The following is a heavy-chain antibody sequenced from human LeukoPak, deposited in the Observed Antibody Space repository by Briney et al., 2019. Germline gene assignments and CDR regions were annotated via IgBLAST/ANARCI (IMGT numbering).Heavy chain of an antibody. CDR3: AKAYCSSTSCYADY. CDR2: ISGSGGST. V-gene: IGHV3-23*01. CDR1: GFTFSSYA. J-gene: IGHJ4*02. Sequence: GGSLRLSCAASGFTFSSYAMSWVRQAPGKGLEWVSAISGSGGSTYYADYVKGRFTISRDNSKNTLYLQMNSLRAEDTAVYYCAKAYCSSTSCYADYWGQGTLVTVSS. D-gene: IGHD2-2*01.